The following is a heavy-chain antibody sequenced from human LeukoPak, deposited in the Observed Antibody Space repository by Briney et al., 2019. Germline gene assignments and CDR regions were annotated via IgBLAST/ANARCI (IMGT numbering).Heavy chain of an antibody. D-gene: IGHD6-19*01. J-gene: IGHJ4*02. CDR1: GYTFTSYY. CDR2: IIPIFGTA. Sequence: ASVKVSCKASGYTFTSYYMHWVRQAPGQGLEWMGGIIPIFGTANYAQKFQGRVTITADESTSTAYMELSSLRSEDTAVYYCARGEGSRSLSGWYAAYFDYWGQGTLVTVSS. V-gene: IGHV1-69*13. CDR3: ARGEGSRSLSGWYAAYFDY.